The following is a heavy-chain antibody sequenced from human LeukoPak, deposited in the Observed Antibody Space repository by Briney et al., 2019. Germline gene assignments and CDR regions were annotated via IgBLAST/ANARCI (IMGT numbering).Heavy chain of an antibody. V-gene: IGHV3-74*01. CDR2: TNPDGTST. J-gene: IGHJ4*02. Sequence: GGSLRLSCAASGFTFRSYWMHWVRQAPGKGLVWVSRTNPDGTSTTLADSVKGRFTISRDNAKNTVYLQMNSLRAEDTAVYYCARGDYDYAWGSYKGFDYWGQGTLVTVSS. CDR3: ARGDYDYAWGSYKGFDY. D-gene: IGHD3-16*01. CDR1: GFTFRSYW.